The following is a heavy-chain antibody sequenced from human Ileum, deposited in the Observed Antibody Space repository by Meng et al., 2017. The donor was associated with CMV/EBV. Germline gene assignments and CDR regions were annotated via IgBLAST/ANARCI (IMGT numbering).Heavy chain of an antibody. Sequence: AASGFTVSGHWMHWLRQAPGKGLVWVSRINADGSSINYADSVKGRFTISRDNAKNTLYLQMSSLSTEDTAVYYCTRGVNAAYGLFDYWGQGALVTVSS. CDR2: INADGSSI. CDR3: TRGVNAAYGLFDY. J-gene: IGHJ4*02. CDR1: GFTVSGHW. D-gene: IGHD4-17*01. V-gene: IGHV3-74*01.